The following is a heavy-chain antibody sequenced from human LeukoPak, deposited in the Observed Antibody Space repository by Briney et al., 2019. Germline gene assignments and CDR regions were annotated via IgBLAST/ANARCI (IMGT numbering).Heavy chain of an antibody. CDR1: GGSISRHF. J-gene: IGHJ3*02. Sequence: PSETLSLTCGVSGGSISRHFWSWIRQPPGKGLEWIGFIHYSGRTRYNPSLQSRVTMSVDTSENKYSLKLTSVTPADTAVYYCARLVDNDSSGELDTLDMWGQRTVVTVSS. D-gene: IGHD3-22*01. CDR3: ARLVDNDSSGELDTLDM. V-gene: IGHV4-59*11. CDR2: IHYSGRT.